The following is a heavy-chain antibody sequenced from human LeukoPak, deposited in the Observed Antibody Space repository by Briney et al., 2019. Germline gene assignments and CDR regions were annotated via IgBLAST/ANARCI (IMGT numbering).Heavy chain of an antibody. D-gene: IGHD3-16*01. CDR1: GDSVSRSSAY. Sequence: SQTLSLTCAISGDSVSRSSAYWNWFRQSPSRGLEWLGRIYYRSKWLNDYAASVKSRISVNPDTSKNRYSLQLNSVTPEDTAIYYCARGRMMSGMDVWGQGTTVTVSS. V-gene: IGHV6-1*01. J-gene: IGHJ6*02. CDR2: IYYRSKWLN. CDR3: ARGRMMSGMDV.